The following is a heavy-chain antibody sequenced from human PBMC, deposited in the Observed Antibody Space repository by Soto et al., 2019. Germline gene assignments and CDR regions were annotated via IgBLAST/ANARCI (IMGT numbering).Heavy chain of an antibody. J-gene: IGHJ4*02. D-gene: IGHD1-1*01. CDR2: VWSNGNLK. V-gene: IGHV3-33*01. Sequence: QVQLVESGRGVVQPGGSLRLSCAASGFTFDAYGFHWVRQAPGKGLEWVAVVWSNGNLKYYADSVKGRFTISRDSSKSALNLQMNSLRADDTAVYSCARIQLDTIMALDYWGQGTLVTVSS. CDR1: GFTFDAYG. CDR3: ARIQLDTIMALDY.